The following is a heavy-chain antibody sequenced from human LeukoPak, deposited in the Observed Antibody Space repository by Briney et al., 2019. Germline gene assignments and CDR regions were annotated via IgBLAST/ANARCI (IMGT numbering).Heavy chain of an antibody. D-gene: IGHD7-27*01. CDR1: GFTFSGYG. J-gene: IGHJ4*02. CDR3: ARHLGTYSDH. V-gene: IGHV3-74*01. CDR2: INSDGSST. Sequence: GGSLRLSCAASGFTFSGYGMYWVRQAPGKGLVWVSLINSDGSSTNYADSVKGRFTISRDNAKNTLYLQVNSLRADDTAVYYCARHLGTYSDHWGQGTLVTVSS.